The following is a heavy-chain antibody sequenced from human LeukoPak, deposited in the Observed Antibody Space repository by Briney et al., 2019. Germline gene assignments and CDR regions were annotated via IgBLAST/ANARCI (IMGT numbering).Heavy chain of an antibody. CDR3: ARGCSAGTPHNWFDP. Sequence: SEPLSLTCTVSGGSISGYYWSWIRQPPGKGLEWIGYIYYSGSTNYNPSLKSRVTMSVDTSKNQFSLKLSSVTAADTAVYYCARGCSAGTPHNWFDPWGQGTLVTVSS. V-gene: IGHV4-59*01. D-gene: IGHD6-13*01. J-gene: IGHJ5*02. CDR1: GGSISGYY. CDR2: IYYSGST.